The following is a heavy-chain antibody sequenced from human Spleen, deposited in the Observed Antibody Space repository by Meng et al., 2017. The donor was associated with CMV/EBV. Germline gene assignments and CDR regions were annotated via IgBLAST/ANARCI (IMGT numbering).Heavy chain of an antibody. CDR2: IYTSGST. D-gene: IGHD6-13*01. J-gene: IGHJ4*02. Sequence: QGQLRESGPGLVKPSQTLSLTCTVSGGSISSGSYYWSWIRQPAGKGLEWIGRIYTSGSTNYNPSLKSRVTISVDTSKNQFSLKLSSVTAADTAVYYCARTAAAGPYYFDYWGQGTLVTVSS. V-gene: IGHV4-61*02. CDR1: GGSISSGSYY. CDR3: ARTAAAGPYYFDY.